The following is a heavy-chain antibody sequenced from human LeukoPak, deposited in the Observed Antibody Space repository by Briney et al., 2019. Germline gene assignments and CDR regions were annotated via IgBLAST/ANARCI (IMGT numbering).Heavy chain of an antibody. Sequence: GASVKVSCKASGYTFTGYYMHWVRQAPGQGLEWMGWINPNSGGTNYAQKFQGRVTMTRDTSISTAYMELSGLRSDDTAVYYCARGGVGSSWSPWWFDPWGQGTLVTVSS. V-gene: IGHV1-2*02. CDR1: GYTFTGYY. J-gene: IGHJ5*02. CDR2: INPNSGGT. CDR3: ARGGVGSSWSPWWFDP. D-gene: IGHD6-13*01.